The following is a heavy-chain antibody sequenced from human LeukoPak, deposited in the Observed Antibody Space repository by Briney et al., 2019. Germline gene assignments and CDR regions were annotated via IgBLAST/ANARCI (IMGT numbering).Heavy chain of an antibody. CDR3: ARDRYSSKWYYFDY. D-gene: IGHD6-13*01. CDR2: IKEDGSDK. V-gene: IGHV3-7*03. J-gene: IGHJ4*02. CDR1: GFTINKFW. Sequence: GGSLRLSCAVSGFTINKFWMTWVRQAPGKGLEWVANIKEDGSDKNYVDSVKGRFTISRDNAKNSLSLQMNSLRAEDTALYYCARDRYSSKWYYFDYWGQGILVTVSS.